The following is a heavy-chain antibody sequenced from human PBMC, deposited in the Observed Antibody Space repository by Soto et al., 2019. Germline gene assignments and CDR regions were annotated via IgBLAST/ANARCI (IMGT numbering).Heavy chain of an antibody. CDR2: TYYRSRFFS. V-gene: IGHV6-1*01. D-gene: IGHD3-10*01. J-gene: IGHJ5*02. CDR1: GDSVPSYSAA. Sequence: QTLSLTCAISGDSVPSYSAAWNWIRQSPSGGLEWLGRTYYRSRFFSDYAESVKSRIIINPDTSKNQFSLQLKSVTPEDTAVYYCVRDRYSSSGWFDPWGQGTLVTVSS. CDR3: VRDRYSSSGWFDP.